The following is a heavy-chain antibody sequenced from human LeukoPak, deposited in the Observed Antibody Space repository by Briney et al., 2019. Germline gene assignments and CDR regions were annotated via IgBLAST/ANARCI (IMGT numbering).Heavy chain of an antibody. CDR1: GGSISSGDYY. Sequence: SETLSLTCTVSGGSISSGDYYWSWIRQPPGKGLEWIGYIYYSGSTYYNPSLKSRVTISVDKSKNQFSLKLSSVTAADTAVYYCARLPSRWDYYGSGNTISLRAYWGQGTLVTVSS. CDR3: ARLPSRWDYYGSGNTISLRAY. D-gene: IGHD3-10*01. CDR2: IYYSGST. J-gene: IGHJ4*02. V-gene: IGHV4-30-4*01.